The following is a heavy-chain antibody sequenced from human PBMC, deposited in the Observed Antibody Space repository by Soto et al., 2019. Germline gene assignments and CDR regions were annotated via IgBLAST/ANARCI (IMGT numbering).Heavy chain of an antibody. CDR3: ARATYYYDSSGYAAYYFDY. CDR2: IDWDDDK. D-gene: IGHD3-22*01. V-gene: IGHV2-70*11. J-gene: IGHJ4*02. CDR1: GFSLSTSGMC. Sequence: SGPTLVNPTQTLTLTFTFSGFSLSTSGMCVSWIRQPPGKALEWLARIDWDDDKYYSTSLKTRLTISKDTSKNQVVLTMTNMDPVDTATYYCARATYYYDSSGYAAYYFDYWGQGTLVTVSS.